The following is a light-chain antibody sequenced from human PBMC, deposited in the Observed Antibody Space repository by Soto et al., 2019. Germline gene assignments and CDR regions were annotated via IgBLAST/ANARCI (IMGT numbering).Light chain of an antibody. J-gene: IGKJ4*01. CDR3: QQRSNWPST. V-gene: IGKV3-11*01. CDR1: QTVGSY. Sequence: EIVLTQSPVTLSLSPGERATLSCRASQTVGSYLAWYQQKPGQAPRLLIYDASNRAAGIPARFSGSGSGTDFTLTINSLEPEDFAVYYCQQRSNWPSTFGGGTKVEIK. CDR2: DAS.